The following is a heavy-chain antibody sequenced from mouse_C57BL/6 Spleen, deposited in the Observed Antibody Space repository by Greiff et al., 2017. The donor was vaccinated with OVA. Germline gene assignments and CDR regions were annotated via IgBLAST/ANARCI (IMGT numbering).Heavy chain of an antibody. D-gene: IGHD2-12*01. J-gene: IGHJ2*01. V-gene: IGHV2-2*01. CDR3: ARNQRAYYNYFDY. Sequence: QVQLQQSGPGLVQPSQSLSITCTVSGFSLTSYGVHWVRQSPGKGLEWLGVIWRGGSTDYNAAFISRLSISKDNSKSQVFFKMNSLQADDTAIYYCARNQRAYYNYFDYWGQGTTLTVSS. CDR1: GFSLTSYG. CDR2: IWRGGST.